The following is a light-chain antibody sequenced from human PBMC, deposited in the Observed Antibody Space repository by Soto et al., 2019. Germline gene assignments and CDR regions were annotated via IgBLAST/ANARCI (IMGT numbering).Light chain of an antibody. CDR3: QQYNSWPPIT. Sequence: EIVLTQSPGTLSLSPGERATLSCRAIQTFSNSFLSWFQQIPGQAPRLLIYGASMRAAGVPDRFSGSGSGTEFTLTISSLQSEDFAVYYCQQYNSWPPITFGQGTRLEI. CDR2: GAS. CDR1: QTFSNSF. J-gene: IGKJ5*01. V-gene: IGKV3-20*01.